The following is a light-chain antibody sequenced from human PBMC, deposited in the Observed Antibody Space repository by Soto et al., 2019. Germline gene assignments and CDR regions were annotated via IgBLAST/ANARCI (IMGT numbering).Light chain of an antibody. Sequence: VLTQPPSVSGAPGQRVAISCTGTSSNIGAGYDVHWYQQLPGTVPKVLIYGNINRPSGVPDRFSGSKSGTSASLAITGLQAEDEADYYCQSYDSSLGGWVFGGGTKVTVL. CDR3: QSYDSSLGGWV. CDR1: SSNIGAGYD. CDR2: GNI. V-gene: IGLV1-40*01. J-gene: IGLJ3*02.